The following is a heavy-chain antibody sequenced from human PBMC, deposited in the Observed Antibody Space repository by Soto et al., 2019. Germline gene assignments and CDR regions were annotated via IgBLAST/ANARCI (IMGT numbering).Heavy chain of an antibody. V-gene: IGHV1-18*01. CDR1: GYSFHNFG. D-gene: IGHD5-12*01. Sequence: QVELEQSGVEVKKPGASVKVTCKASGYSFHNFGISWVRQAPGQGLEWLGWISTYNDDSNYAQKFQGRVTMTTDMSTSTASMELRSLRPDDTAVYYCARLRNSGYPTHFYYGMGVWGQGNTVTVSS. J-gene: IGHJ6*02. CDR3: ARLRNSGYPTHFYYGMGV. CDR2: ISTYNDDS.